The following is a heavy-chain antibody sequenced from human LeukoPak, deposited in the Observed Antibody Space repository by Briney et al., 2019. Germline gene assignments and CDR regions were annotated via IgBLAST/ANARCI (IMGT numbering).Heavy chain of an antibody. D-gene: IGHD5-18*01. V-gene: IGHV4-34*01. CDR1: GGSFSGYY. J-gene: IGHJ6*02. CDR2: INHSGST. CDR3: ACTTIGRQGYSYGREPDYYYYYGMDV. Sequence: PSETLSLTCAVYGGSFSGYYWSWIRQPPGKGLEWIGEINHSGSTNYNPSLKSRVTISVDTSKNQFSLKLSSVTAADTAVYYCACTTIGRQGYSYGREPDYYYYYGMDVWGQGTTVTVSS.